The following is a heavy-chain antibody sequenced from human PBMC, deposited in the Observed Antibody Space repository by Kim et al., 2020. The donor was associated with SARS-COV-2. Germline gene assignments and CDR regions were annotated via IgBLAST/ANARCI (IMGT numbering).Heavy chain of an antibody. J-gene: IGHJ6*02. Sequence: PALTSRVTISVDKSKNQFSLKMSSVPAADTAVYYCARVETGTYYYYGMDVWGQGTTVTVSS. D-gene: IGHD1-7*01. CDR3: ARVETGTYYYYGMDV. V-gene: IGHV4-31*02.